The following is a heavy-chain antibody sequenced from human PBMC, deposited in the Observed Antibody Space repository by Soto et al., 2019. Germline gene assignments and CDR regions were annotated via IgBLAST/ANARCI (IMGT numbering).Heavy chain of an antibody. V-gene: IGHV4-31*03. CDR1: GGSISSGGYY. Sequence: SETLSLTCTVSGGSISSGGYYWNWIRQHPGKGLEWIGYIYYSGSTYYNPSLKSRVTISVDTSKNQFSLKLSSVTAADTAVYYCARGYCSGGTCYRFNFDYWGQGTLVTVSS. CDR3: ARGYCSGGTCYRFNFDY. CDR2: IYYSGST. D-gene: IGHD2-15*01. J-gene: IGHJ4*02.